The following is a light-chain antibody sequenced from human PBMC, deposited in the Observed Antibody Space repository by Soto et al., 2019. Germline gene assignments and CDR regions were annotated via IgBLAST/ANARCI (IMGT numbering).Light chain of an antibody. Sequence: QSALTQPASVSGSPGQSITISCTGTSSDVGGYNYVSWYQQHPGKAPKLMIYDVGNRPSGVSNRLSGSKSGNTASLTISGLQAEDEADYYCSSYTSSSTPYVFGTGTKVTVL. CDR3: SSYTSSSTPYV. CDR2: DVG. J-gene: IGLJ1*01. V-gene: IGLV2-14*01. CDR1: SSDVGGYNY.